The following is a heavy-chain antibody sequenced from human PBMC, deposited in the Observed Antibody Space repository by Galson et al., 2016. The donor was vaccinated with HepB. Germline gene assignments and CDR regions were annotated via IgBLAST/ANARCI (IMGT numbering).Heavy chain of an antibody. D-gene: IGHD5-24*01. Sequence: SVKVSCKASGSSFADYHMQWVRQAPGQGLEWLGTIHPGGVSTNVAQRFRDRLTVTRDTSTSTFYLELTKLRSDDTATYFCAKDSNNWSFDYWGQGALVTVSS. CDR1: GSSFADYH. J-gene: IGHJ4*02. V-gene: IGHV1-46*01. CDR2: IHPGGVST. CDR3: AKDSNNWSFDY.